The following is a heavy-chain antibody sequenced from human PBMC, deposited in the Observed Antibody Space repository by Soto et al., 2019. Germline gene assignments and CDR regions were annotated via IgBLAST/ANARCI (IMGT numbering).Heavy chain of an antibody. CDR2: ILVDGRT. D-gene: IGHD2-8*02. J-gene: IGHJ3*02. V-gene: IGHV3-23*01. Sequence: GHLRRACSASVFIWSSYDRSWVRRAPGKGLEWVSTILVDGRTFYVDSVKGRFTISRDSSQNTVYLQMNSLTAGDTALYYCAKATATGGGAFDICGQGTMVTVSS. CDR3: AKATATGGGAFDI. CDR1: VFIWSSYD.